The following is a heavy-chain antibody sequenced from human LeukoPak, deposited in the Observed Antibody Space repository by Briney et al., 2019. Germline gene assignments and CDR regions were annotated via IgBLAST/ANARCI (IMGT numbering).Heavy chain of an antibody. CDR2: IIPIFGTA. CDR1: GGTFSSYA. Sequence: SVKVSXKASGGTFSSYAISWVRQAPGQGLEWMGRIIPIFGTANYAQKFQGRVTITTDESTSTAYMELSSLRSEDTAVYYCARAESERGDGYNWEGFDYWGQGTLVTVSS. CDR3: ARAESERGDGYNWEGFDY. D-gene: IGHD5-24*01. J-gene: IGHJ4*02. V-gene: IGHV1-69*05.